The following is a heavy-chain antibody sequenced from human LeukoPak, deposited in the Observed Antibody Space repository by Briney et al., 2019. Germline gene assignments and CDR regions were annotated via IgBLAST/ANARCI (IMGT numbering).Heavy chain of an antibody. CDR2: INTNTGNP. CDR3: ARAQSGSWYVGYYYYYMDV. CDR1: GYTFTSYA. Sequence: ASVKVSCKASGYTFTSYAMNWVRQAPGQGLEWMGWINTNTGNPTYAQGFTGRFVFSLDTSVSTAYLQISSLKAEDTAVYYCARAQSGSWYVGYYYYYMDVWGKGTTVTISS. V-gene: IGHV7-4-1*02. J-gene: IGHJ6*03. D-gene: IGHD2-15*01.